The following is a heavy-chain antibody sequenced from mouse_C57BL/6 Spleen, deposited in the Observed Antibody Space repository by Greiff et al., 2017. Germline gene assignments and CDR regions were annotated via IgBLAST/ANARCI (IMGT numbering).Heavy chain of an antibody. CDR3: ARCPYYYGSSYRYFDV. J-gene: IGHJ1*03. CDR2: ILPGSGST. CDR1: GYTFTGYW. V-gene: IGHV1-9*01. Sequence: QVQLQQSGAELMKPGASVKLSCKATGYTFTGYWIEWVKQRPGHGLEWIGEILPGSGSTNYNEKFKGKATFTADTSSNTAYMQLSSLTTEDSAIYYCARCPYYYGSSYRYFDVWGTGTTVTVSS. D-gene: IGHD1-1*01.